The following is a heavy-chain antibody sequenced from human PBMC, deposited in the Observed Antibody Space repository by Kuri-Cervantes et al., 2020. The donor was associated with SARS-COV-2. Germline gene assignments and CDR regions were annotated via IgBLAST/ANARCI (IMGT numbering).Heavy chain of an antibody. CDR2: IYPGDSDT. J-gene: IGHJ6*03. Sequence: KVSCKASGGTFSSYTISWVRQAPGQGLEWMGIIYPGDSDTRYSPSFQGQVTISADKSISTAYLQWSSLKASDTAMYYCARPASEYCSGGSCYGPYYMDVWGKGTTVTVSS. CDR3: ARPASEYCSGGSCYGPYYMDV. CDR1: GGTFSSYT. D-gene: IGHD2-15*01. V-gene: IGHV5-51*01.